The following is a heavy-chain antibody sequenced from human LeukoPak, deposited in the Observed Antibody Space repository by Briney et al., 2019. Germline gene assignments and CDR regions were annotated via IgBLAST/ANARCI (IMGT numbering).Heavy chain of an antibody. Sequence: GRSLRLSCAASGFTFSSYSMHWVRQAPGKGLEYVSVISSDGDNTYYADSVKGRFTISRDNSKNTLYLQMGSLRAEDMAVYYCARAALEYCGGDCLDYWGQGTLVTVSS. J-gene: IGHJ4*02. CDR2: ISSDGDNT. CDR1: GFTFSSYS. CDR3: ARAALEYCGGDCLDY. V-gene: IGHV3-64*02. D-gene: IGHD2-21*01.